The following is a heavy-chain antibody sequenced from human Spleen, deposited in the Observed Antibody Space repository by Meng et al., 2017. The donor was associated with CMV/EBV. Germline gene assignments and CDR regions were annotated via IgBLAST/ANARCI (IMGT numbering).Heavy chain of an antibody. CDR3: VKGGDYWDPRWSDP. CDR2: IIYDGSDK. D-gene: IGHD4-17*01. Sequence: GFSCNNYDMHWVRQAPGKGLEWVAVIIYDGSDKDYADSVKGRFIISRDNSKNVVYLQMNSLRAEDTAVYYRVKGGDYWDPRWSDPWGQGTLVTVSS. CDR1: GFSCNNYD. V-gene: IGHV3-30-3*02. J-gene: IGHJ5*02.